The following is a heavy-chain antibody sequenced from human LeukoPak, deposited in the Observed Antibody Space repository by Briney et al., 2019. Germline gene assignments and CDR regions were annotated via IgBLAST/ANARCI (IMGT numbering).Heavy chain of an antibody. V-gene: IGHV1-69*05. CDR2: IIPIFGTA. Sequence: SVKVSCKASGGTFSSYAISWVRRAPGQGHEWMGGIIPIFGTANYAQKFQGRVTITTDESTSTAYMELSSLRSEDTAVYYCASSPGSITTGDFQHWGQGTLLTVSS. J-gene: IGHJ1*01. CDR1: GGTFSSYA. D-gene: IGHD3-22*01. CDR3: ASSPGSITTGDFQH.